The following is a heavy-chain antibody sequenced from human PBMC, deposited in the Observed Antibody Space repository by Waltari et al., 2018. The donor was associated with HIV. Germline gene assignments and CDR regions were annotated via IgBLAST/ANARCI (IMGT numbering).Heavy chain of an antibody. D-gene: IGHD2-21*01. CDR2: ISPRNGDT. CDR3: ARGESTTWANLDF. CDR1: GYTFDAYH. V-gene: IGHV1-2*04. Sequence: QVRLVQSGAEVKSPGASVKVSCHTSGYTFDAYHIYWVRQAPGEGLERLGWISPRNGDTEFAARFQGLVDVTSDTSTGTVVLTLNRLRSEDTAIYYCARGESTTWANLDFWGQGTLVSVSS. J-gene: IGHJ4*02.